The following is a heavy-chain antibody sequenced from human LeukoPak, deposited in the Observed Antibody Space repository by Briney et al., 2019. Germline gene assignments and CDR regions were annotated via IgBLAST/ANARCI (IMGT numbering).Heavy chain of an antibody. CDR2: ISSSGSTI. Sequence: GGSLRLSCAASGFTFSSYEMSWVRQAPGKGLEWVSYISSSGSTIYYADSVKGRFTISRDNSKNTLYLQMNSLRAEDTAVYYCATADPYTMIVVWGQGTLVTVSS. CDR3: ATADPYTMIVV. V-gene: IGHV3-48*03. J-gene: IGHJ4*02. D-gene: IGHD3-22*01. CDR1: GFTFSSYE.